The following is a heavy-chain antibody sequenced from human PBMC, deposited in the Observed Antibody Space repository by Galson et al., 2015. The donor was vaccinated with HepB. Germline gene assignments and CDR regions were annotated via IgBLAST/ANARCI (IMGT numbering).Heavy chain of an antibody. Sequence: SVKVSCKASGGTFSSYAISWVRQAPGQGLEWMGGIIPIFGTANYAQKFQGRVTITADESTSTAYMELSSLRSEDTAVYYCARTAYSGGDCYSCYYYYGMDVWGQGTTVTVSS. V-gene: IGHV1-69*13. CDR1: GGTFSSYA. J-gene: IGHJ6*02. D-gene: IGHD2-21*02. CDR3: ARTAYSGGDCYSCYYYYGMDV. CDR2: IIPIFGTA.